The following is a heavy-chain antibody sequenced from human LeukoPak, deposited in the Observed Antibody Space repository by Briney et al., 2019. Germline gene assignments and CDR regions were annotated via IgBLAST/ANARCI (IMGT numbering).Heavy chain of an antibody. Sequence: ASVKVSCKASGYTFSSYGISWVRQAPGQGLEWMGWINPNSGGTNYAQKFQGRVTMTRDTSISTAYMELSRLRSDDTAVYYCARLLDTAMANWFDPWGQGTLVTVSS. CDR1: GYTFSSYG. V-gene: IGHV1-2*02. D-gene: IGHD5-18*01. CDR3: ARLLDTAMANWFDP. CDR2: INPNSGGT. J-gene: IGHJ5*02.